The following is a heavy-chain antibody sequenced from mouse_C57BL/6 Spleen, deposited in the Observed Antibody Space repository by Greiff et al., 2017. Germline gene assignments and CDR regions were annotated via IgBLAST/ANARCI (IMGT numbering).Heavy chain of an antibody. CDR2: INPKNGGT. CDR3: AKSESVRNWEGIGY. V-gene: IGHV1-26*01. CDR1: GYTFTDYY. J-gene: IGHJ4*01. D-gene: IGHD4-1*02. Sequence: VQLHQSGPELVKPGASVKISCKASGYTFTDYYMNWVKQSHGKSLEWIGDINPKNGGTNSNQKFKGKATLTVDKSSSTAYMELRSLTSEDSAVYYCAKSESVRNWEGIGYWGQGTSVTFSS.